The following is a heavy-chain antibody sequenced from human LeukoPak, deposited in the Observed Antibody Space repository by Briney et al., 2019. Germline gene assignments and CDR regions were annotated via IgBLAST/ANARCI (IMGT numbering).Heavy chain of an antibody. CDR3: ARRGRLLWFGEFYFDY. D-gene: IGHD3-10*01. CDR1: GYSISSGYY. CDR2: IYHSGST. V-gene: IGHV4-38-2*02. Sequence: SETLSLTCTVSGYSISSGYYWGWIRQPPGKGLEWIGSIYHSGSTYYNPSLKSRVTISVDTSKNQFSLKLSSVTAADTAVYYCARRGRLLWFGEFYFDYWGQGTLVTVSS. J-gene: IGHJ4*02.